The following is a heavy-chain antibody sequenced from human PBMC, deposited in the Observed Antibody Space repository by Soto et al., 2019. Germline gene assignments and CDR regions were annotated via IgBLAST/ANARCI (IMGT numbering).Heavy chain of an antibody. J-gene: IGHJ6*02. D-gene: IGHD2-15*01. Sequence: GGSLRLSCAASGFTFSSYGMHWVRQAPGKGLEWVAVISYDGSNKYYADSVKGRFTISRDNSKNTLYLQMNSLRAEDTAVYYCAKDRSCSGGSCYSTLRNNYYYYYGMDVWGQGTTVTVSS. CDR1: GFTFSSYG. V-gene: IGHV3-30*18. CDR2: ISYDGSNK. CDR3: AKDRSCSGGSCYSTLRNNYYYYYGMDV.